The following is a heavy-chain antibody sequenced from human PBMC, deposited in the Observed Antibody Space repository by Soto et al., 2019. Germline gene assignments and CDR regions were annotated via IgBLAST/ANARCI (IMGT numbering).Heavy chain of an antibody. CDR2: IYSTGTT. V-gene: IGHV3-53*01. D-gene: IGHD3-10*01. CDR1: GFTVGNNY. Sequence: EVQLVESGGGLIQPGGSLKLSCAASGFTVGNNYMSWVRQAPGKGLEWVSLIYSTGTTKYADSVKGRCTVSRNNAKNTLYLQMNSLRAEDTAVYYCANDGRGSGSHYNSFGYWGQGTLVTVSS. J-gene: IGHJ4*02. CDR3: ANDGRGSGSHYNSFGY.